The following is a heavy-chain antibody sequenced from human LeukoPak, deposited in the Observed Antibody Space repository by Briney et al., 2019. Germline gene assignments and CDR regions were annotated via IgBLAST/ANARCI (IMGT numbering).Heavy chain of an antibody. D-gene: IGHD3-22*01. V-gene: IGHV4-4*07. Sequence: PSETLSLTCTVSGGSITSYYWHWIRQPAGKGLEWIGRMYSSGRSDHNPSLKSRVTMSVDTSKNQFSLMLASVTAADSAVYYCARDPSFSSAWFDSWGQGTLVTVSS. CDR2: MYSSGRS. CDR1: GGSITSYY. CDR3: ARDPSFSSAWFDS. J-gene: IGHJ5*02.